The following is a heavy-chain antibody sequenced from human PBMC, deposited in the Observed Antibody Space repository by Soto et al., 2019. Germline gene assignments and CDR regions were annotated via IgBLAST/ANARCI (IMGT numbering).Heavy chain of an antibody. Sequence: SGPTLVHPTQTLTLTCTFSGFSLTTGGVGVGWIRQPPGKALEWLALIYWDDDKRYRPSLETRLTITKDTSKNQVVLTMSNMDPVDTATYFCVFSRFSSSWPVDYWGQGSLVTVSS. J-gene: IGHJ4*02. CDR1: GFSLTTGGVG. CDR2: IYWDDDK. V-gene: IGHV2-5*02. D-gene: IGHD6-13*01. CDR3: VFSRFSSSWPVDY.